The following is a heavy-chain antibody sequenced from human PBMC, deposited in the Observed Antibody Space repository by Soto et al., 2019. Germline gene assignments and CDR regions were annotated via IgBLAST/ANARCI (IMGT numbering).Heavy chain of an antibody. CDR3: ARKRTGGYSGYHISPHYYYYMDV. D-gene: IGHD5-12*01. J-gene: IGHJ6*03. CDR2: ISSNGGST. V-gene: IGHV3-64*01. CDR1: GFTFSSYA. Sequence: GGSLRLSCAASGFTFSSYAMHWVRQAPGKGLEYVSAISSNGGSTYHANSVKGRFTISRDNSKNTLYLQMGSLRAEDMAVYYCARKRTGGYSGYHISPHYYYYMDVWGKGTTVTVSS.